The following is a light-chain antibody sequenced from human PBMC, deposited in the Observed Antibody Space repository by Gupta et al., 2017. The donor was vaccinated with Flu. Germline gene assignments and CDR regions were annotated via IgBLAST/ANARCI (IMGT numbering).Light chain of an antibody. CDR2: GVN. CDR1: VSVVGGIGY. Sequence: ITMSATAAVSVVGGIGYVSWYQQTPGDGPQLLIYGVNNRSSGVAYSFSGAKYGSTAAMTTARVQAEEGADYYCASQTRSSNLLVFGAGTKVTVL. V-gene: IGLV2-14*03. CDR3: ASQTRSSNLLV. J-gene: IGLJ1*01.